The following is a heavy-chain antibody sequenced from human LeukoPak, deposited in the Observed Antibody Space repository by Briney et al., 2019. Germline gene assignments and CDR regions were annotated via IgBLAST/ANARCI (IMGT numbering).Heavy chain of an antibody. CDR1: GGSISSYY. Sequence: KPSETLSLTCTVSGGSISSYYWSWIRQPPGKGLEWIGNIYDRGSTKYNPSLKSRVTISVDTSKNQFSLRLSSVTAADTAAYYCARGRTFDNWGQGTLVTVSS. CDR3: ARGRTFDN. J-gene: IGHJ4*02. CDR2: IYDRGST. V-gene: IGHV4-59*01.